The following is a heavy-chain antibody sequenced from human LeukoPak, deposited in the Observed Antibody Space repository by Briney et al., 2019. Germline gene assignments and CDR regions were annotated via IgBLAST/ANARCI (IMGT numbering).Heavy chain of an antibody. CDR3: ARGIYYDSSGYYGY. V-gene: IGHV1-2*02. J-gene: IGHJ4*02. CDR2: INPNSGAT. CDR1: GYTFTGYY. D-gene: IGHD3-22*01. Sequence: ASVKVSCKASGYTFTGYYIHWVRQAPGQGLEWMGWINPNSGATNYAQKFQGRVTMTTDTSTSTAYMELRSLRSDDTAMYYCARGIYYDSSGYYGYWGQGTLVTVSS.